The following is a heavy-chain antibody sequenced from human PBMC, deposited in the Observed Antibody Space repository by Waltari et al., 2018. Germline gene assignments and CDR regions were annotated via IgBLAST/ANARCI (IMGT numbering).Heavy chain of an antibody. V-gene: IGHV1-69*04. Sequence: QVQLVQSGAEVKKPGSSVKVSCKASGGTFSSYAISWVRQAPGQGLERMGGIIPILGIANYAQKFQGRVTITADESTSTAYMELSSLRSEDTAVYYCARRVGLDDYGDYWPDYWGQGTLVTVSS. CDR3: ARRVGLDDYGDYWPDY. D-gene: IGHD4-17*01. CDR1: GGTFSSYA. CDR2: IIPILGIA. J-gene: IGHJ4*02.